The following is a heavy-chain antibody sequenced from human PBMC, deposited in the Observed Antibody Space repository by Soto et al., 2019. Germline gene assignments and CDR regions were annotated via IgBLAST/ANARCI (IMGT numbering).Heavy chain of an antibody. CDR1: GGSISTDDRY. D-gene: IGHD4-17*01. CDR3: ARYYGGNSDAFDI. J-gene: IGHJ3*02. V-gene: IGHV4-30-4*01. Sequence: SETLSLTCSVSGGSISTDDRYWSWIRQPPGKGLEWIGYIYHTGTTYYNPSLKSRVAISVDTSQNQFSLKLTSVTAADTAVYYCARYYGGNSDAFDIWGQGTMVTVSS. CDR2: IYHTGTT.